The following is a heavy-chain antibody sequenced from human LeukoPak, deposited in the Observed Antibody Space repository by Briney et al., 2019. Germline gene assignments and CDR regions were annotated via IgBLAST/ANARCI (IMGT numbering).Heavy chain of an antibody. CDR3: ARHREETGVYYYYYYMDV. V-gene: IGHV4-39*01. D-gene: IGHD7-27*01. CDR2: IYYSGST. CDR1: GGSISSSSYY. J-gene: IGHJ6*03. Sequence: PSETLSLTCTVSGGSISSSSYYWSWIRQPAGKGLEWIGSIYYSGSTYYNPSLKSRATISVDTSKNQFSLKLSSVTAADTAVYYCARHREETGVYYYYYYMDVWGKGTTVTVSS.